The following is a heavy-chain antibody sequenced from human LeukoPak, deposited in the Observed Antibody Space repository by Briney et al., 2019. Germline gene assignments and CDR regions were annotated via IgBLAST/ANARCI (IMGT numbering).Heavy chain of an antibody. J-gene: IGHJ5*02. D-gene: IGHD6-6*01. Sequence: PSETLSLTCTVSGGSISSGGYYWSWIRQHPGKGLEWIGYIYYSGSTYYNPSLKSRVTISVDTSKYQFSLKLSSVTAADTAVYYCARDGYSSSSLYNWFDPWGQGTLVTVSS. CDR3: ARDGYSSSSLYNWFDP. CDR1: GGSISSGGYY. CDR2: IYYSGST. V-gene: IGHV4-31*03.